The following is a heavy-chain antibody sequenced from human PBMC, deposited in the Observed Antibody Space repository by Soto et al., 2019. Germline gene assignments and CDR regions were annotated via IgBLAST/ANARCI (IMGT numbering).Heavy chain of an antibody. Sequence: TSETLSLTCTVSGGSISSYYWSWIRQPPGKGLEWIGYIYYSGSTNYNPSLKSRVTISVDTSKNQFSLKLSSVTAADTAVYYCARGLLLWFGELSRLHYYGMDVWGQGTTVTVSS. CDR3: ARGLLLWFGELSRLHYYGMDV. V-gene: IGHV4-59*12. CDR2: IYYSGST. J-gene: IGHJ6*02. D-gene: IGHD3-10*01. CDR1: GGSISSYY.